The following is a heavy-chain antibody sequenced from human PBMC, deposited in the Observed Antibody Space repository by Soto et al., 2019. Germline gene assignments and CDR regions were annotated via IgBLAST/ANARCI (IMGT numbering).Heavy chain of an antibody. CDR1: GYTFTSYY. CDR2: INPDGGST. Sequence: QVQLVQSGAEVKKPGASVMVSCTASGYTFTSYYMPWVRQAPGQGLEWMGIINPDGGSTRYAQKFQGRVTMTRDTSTSTFYMELSSLRSEDTAVYYCAKAPRGGVIITTYSAHIDYWGQGALVTVSS. D-gene: IGHD3-3*01. V-gene: IGHV1-46*01. CDR3: AKAPRGGVIITTYSAHIDY. J-gene: IGHJ4*02.